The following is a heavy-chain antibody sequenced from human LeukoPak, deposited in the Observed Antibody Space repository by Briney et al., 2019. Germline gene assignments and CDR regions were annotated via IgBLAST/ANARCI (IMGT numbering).Heavy chain of an antibody. CDR3: ARQFPSRGYGGSDY. CDR2: ISSSSGYT. Sequence: GGSLRLSCAASGSTFSDYYMSWIRQAPGKGLEWISYISSSSGYTNYADSVKGRFTISRDNAKNSVYLQMNSLRAEDTGVYYCARQFPSRGYGGSDYWGQGTLVTVSS. D-gene: IGHD4-23*01. V-gene: IGHV3-11*06. CDR1: GSTFSDYY. J-gene: IGHJ4*02.